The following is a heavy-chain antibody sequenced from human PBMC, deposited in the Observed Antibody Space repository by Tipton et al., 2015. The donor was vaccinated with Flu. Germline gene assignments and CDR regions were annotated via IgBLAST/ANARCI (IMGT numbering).Heavy chain of an antibody. V-gene: IGHV4-61*01. CDR2: VYYSGTT. CDR3: ARDVAAVPAAIRD. D-gene: IGHD6-13*01. CDR1: GGSVNSGFYY. Sequence: TLSLTCTVSGGSVNSGFYYWSWIRRPPGKALEWIGSVYYSGTTNYNPSLKSRVTISVDTSKTQLSLKLSSVTAADTAVYYCARDVAAVPAAIRDWGQGTLVTVSS. J-gene: IGHJ4*02.